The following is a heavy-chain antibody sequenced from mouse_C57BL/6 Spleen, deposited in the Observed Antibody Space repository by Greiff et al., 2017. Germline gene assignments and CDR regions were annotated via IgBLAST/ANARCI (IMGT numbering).Heavy chain of an antibody. Sequence: VQVVESGGGLVKPGGSLKLSCAASGFTFSDYGMHWVRQAPEKGLEWVAYISSGSSTIYYADTVKGRFTISRDNAKNTLFLQMTSLRSEDTAMYYCARESNYVYYAMDYWGQGTSVTVSS. CDR1: GFTFSDYG. CDR2: ISSGSSTI. V-gene: IGHV5-17*01. D-gene: IGHD2-5*01. CDR3: ARESNYVYYAMDY. J-gene: IGHJ4*01.